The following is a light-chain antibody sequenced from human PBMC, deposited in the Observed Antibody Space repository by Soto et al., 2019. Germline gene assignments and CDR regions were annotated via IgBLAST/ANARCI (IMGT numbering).Light chain of an antibody. Sequence: LTQPRSVSGSPGQSVTISCTGTSSDVGTYDFVSWYQQHPGKAPRLMIFDVSERPSGVPDRFSGSKSGNTASLTVSGLQAEDEADYYCCLYAVTFYVFGTGTKVTVL. CDR3: CLYAVTFYV. CDR1: SSDVGTYDF. V-gene: IGLV2-11*01. J-gene: IGLJ1*01. CDR2: DVS.